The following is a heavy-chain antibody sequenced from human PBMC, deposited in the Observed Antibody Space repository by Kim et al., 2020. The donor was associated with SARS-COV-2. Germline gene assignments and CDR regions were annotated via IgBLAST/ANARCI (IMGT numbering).Heavy chain of an antibody. D-gene: IGHD5-12*01. CDR3: SREGPWPN. V-gene: IGHV1-3*01. CDR1: GYTFTSYA. Sequence: ASVKVSCKASGYTFTSYAMHWVRQAPGQRLEWMGWINPGNGNTKYSQNFQGRVAITRDTSARTVSMELTSLASEDTAVYYCSREGPWPNWGQGTLVTVS. CDR2: INPGNGNT. J-gene: IGHJ4*02.